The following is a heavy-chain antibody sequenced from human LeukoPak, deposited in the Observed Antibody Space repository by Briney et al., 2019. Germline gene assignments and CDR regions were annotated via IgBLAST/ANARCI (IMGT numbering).Heavy chain of an antibody. CDR2: ICGSGGST. Sequence: GGSLRLSCAASGFTFSSYAMSSGREAPGEGLGWGSAICGSGGSTYYADSVRSRFTISRDNSKNKLYLKMNSLRAEDTAVYYCAKDPHYGSSSSCPTDYWGEGTLVTVSS. V-gene: IGHV3-23*01. D-gene: IGHD2-2*01. CDR1: GFTFSSYA. CDR3: AKDPHYGSSSSCPTDY. J-gene: IGHJ4*02.